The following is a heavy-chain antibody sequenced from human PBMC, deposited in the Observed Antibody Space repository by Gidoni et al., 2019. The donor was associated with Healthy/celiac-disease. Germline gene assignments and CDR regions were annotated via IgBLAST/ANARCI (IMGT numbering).Heavy chain of an antibody. J-gene: IGHJ4*02. CDR1: GFTFSSYA. V-gene: IGHV3-23*01. D-gene: IGHD3-3*01. CDR3: AKVGEGYDFWSGYIDY. CDR2: ISGSGGSK. Sequence: EVQLLESGGGLVQPGGSLSLSCAASGFTFSSYALSWVRQAPGKGLEWVSAISGSGGSKYYADSVKGRFTISRDNSKNTLYLQMNSLRAEDTAVYYCAKVGEGYDFWSGYIDYWGQGTLVTVSS.